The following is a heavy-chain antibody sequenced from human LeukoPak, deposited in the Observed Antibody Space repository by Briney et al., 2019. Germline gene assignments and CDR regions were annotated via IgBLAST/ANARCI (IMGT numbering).Heavy chain of an antibody. CDR2: ISSTSSYI. CDR3: ARASGGYYDSSGSFDY. J-gene: IGHJ4*02. Sequence: GGSLKLSCAASGFTFSNYNFYWVRQAPGKGLEWVSSISSTSSYIYYADSMKGRFTISRDNAKNSLYLQMNSLRAEDTAVYHCARASGGYYDSSGSFDYWGQGTLVTVSS. V-gene: IGHV3-21*04. CDR1: GFTFSNYN. D-gene: IGHD3-22*01.